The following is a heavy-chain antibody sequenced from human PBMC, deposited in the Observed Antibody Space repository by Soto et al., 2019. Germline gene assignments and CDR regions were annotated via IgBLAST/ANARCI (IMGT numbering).Heavy chain of an antibody. CDR1: GGSMSRYY. Sequence: SETLSLTCTVSGGSMSRYYWTWIRRPPGKGLEWIGNIHYTGSTNYNPSLKSRVTILLGTSTSQFSLKVSSVTAADTAVYYCARDLTISSTDGPLDPWGHGTLVTVS. CDR3: ARDLTISSTDGPLDP. CDR2: IHYTGST. J-gene: IGHJ5*02. D-gene: IGHD1-1*01. V-gene: IGHV4-59*01.